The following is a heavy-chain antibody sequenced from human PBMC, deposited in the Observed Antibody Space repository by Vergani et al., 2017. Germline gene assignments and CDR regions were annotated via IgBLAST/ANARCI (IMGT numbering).Heavy chain of an antibody. D-gene: IGHD6-19*01. CDR2: IWYDGSNK. V-gene: IGHV3-33*06. CDR3: AKPVGIQEQWPDAFDI. Sequence: QVQLLESGGGVVQPGRSLRLSCAASGFTFSSYGMHWVRQAPGKGLEWVAVIWYDGSNKYYADSVKGRFTISRDNSKNTLYLQMNSLRAEDTAVYYCAKPVGIQEQWPDAFDIWGKGTMVTVSS. CDR1: GFTFSSYG. J-gene: IGHJ3*02.